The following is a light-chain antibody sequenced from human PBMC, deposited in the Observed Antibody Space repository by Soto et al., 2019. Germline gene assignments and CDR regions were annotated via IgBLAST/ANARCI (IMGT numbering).Light chain of an antibody. CDR1: LSVSSY. Sequence: LTQSAATLSLTPGERATLSCRTSLSVSSYLAWYQQRPGQAPRLLIYDASNRATGIPARFSGSGSGTAFNLTISSLEPEDFAVYYCQQRQYWPPITFGQGTRLENK. CDR2: DAS. V-gene: IGKV3-11*01. J-gene: IGKJ5*01. CDR3: QQRQYWPPIT.